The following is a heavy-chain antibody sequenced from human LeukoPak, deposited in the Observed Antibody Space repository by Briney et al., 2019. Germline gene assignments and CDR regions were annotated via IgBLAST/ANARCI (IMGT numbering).Heavy chain of an antibody. Sequence: SETLSLTCTVSGGSISSSSYYWGWIRQPPGKGLEWIGSIYYSGSTYYNPSLKSRVTISVDTSKNQFSLKLSSVTAADTAVYYCARDGGGWYGDNNWFDPWGQGTLVTVSS. CDR1: GGSISSSSYY. CDR3: ARDGGGWYGDNNWFDP. CDR2: IYYSGST. J-gene: IGHJ5*02. V-gene: IGHV4-39*02. D-gene: IGHD6-19*01.